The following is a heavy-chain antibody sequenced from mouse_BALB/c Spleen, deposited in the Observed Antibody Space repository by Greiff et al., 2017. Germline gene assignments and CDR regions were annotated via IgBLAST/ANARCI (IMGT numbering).Heavy chain of an antibody. CDR2: INPYNDGT. V-gene: IGHV1-14*01. Sequence: EVQLQESGPELVKPGASVKMSCKASGYTFTSYVMHWVKQKPGQGLEWIGYINPYNDGTKYNEKFKGKATLTSDKSSSTAYMELSSLTSEDSAVYYCARESYYGSSYPDYWGQGTTLTVSS. CDR1: GYTFTSYV. D-gene: IGHD1-1*01. CDR3: ARESYYGSSYPDY. J-gene: IGHJ2*01.